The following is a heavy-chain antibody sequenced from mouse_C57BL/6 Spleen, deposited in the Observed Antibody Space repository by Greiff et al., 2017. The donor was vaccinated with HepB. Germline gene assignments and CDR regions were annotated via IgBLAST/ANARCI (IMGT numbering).Heavy chain of an antibody. CDR3: ARESSGRRYAMDY. V-gene: IGHV1-39*01. CDR2: INPNYGTT. J-gene: IGHJ4*01. D-gene: IGHD4-1*01. CDR1: GYSFTDYN. Sequence: VQLKQSGPELVKPGASVKISCKASGYSFTDYNMNWVKQSNGKSLEWIGVINPNYGTTSYNQKFKGKATLTVDQSSSTASMQLNSLTSEDSAVYYCARESSGRRYAMDYWGQGTSVTVSS.